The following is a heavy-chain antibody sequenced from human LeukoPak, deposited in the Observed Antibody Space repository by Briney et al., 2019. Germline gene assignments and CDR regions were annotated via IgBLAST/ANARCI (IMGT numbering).Heavy chain of an antibody. CDR3: ARDPTLGTRRDSGSFH. CDR2: IYYSGST. J-gene: IGHJ4*02. Sequence: SETLSLTCTVSGGSISSYYWSWIRQPPGKGLERIGYIYYSGSTNYNPSLKSRVTISVDTSKNQFSLKLSSVTAADTAVYYCARDPTLGTRRDSGSFHWGQGTLVTVSS. V-gene: IGHV4-59*01. D-gene: IGHD1-26*01. CDR1: GGSISSYY.